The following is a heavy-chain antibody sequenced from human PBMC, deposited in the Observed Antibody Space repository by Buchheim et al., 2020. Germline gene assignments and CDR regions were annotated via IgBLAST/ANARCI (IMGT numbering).Heavy chain of an antibody. CDR3: ARVTVSSGWLDAFDI. D-gene: IGHD6-19*01. CDR2: ISYDGSNK. V-gene: IGHV3-30-3*01. Sequence: QVQLVESGGGVVQPGRSLRLSCAASGFTFSSYAMHWVRQAPGKGLEWVAVISYDGSNKYYADSVKGRFTISRDNSKNTLYLQMNSLRAEDTAVYYCARVTVSSGWLDAFDIWGQGT. J-gene: IGHJ3*02. CDR1: GFTFSSYA.